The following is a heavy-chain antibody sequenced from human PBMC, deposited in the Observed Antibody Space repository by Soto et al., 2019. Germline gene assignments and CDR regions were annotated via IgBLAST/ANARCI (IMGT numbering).Heavy chain of an antibody. CDR3: TKDTFGGRDS. CDR1: GIDLSIYW. V-gene: IGHV3-74*01. CDR2: INPESTTI. Sequence: EAQLVESGGGLVQPGGSLRLSCTGSGIDLSIYWMHWVRQAPGKGLVWDSRINPESTTISYADSVKGRFTISRDNAENTLFLHMNSLSAEDTVVYYCTKDTFGGRDSWGQGTLVTVSS. D-gene: IGHD2-15*01. J-gene: IGHJ4*02.